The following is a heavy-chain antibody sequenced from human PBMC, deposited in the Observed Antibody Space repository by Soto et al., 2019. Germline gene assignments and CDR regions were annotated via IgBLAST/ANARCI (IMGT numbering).Heavy chain of an antibody. CDR2: INHSGST. V-gene: IGHV4-39*07. D-gene: IGHD3-3*01. CDR1: DGSMNSDSSY. CDR3: ARAGTSPWDDFWSGYSPGVFDY. J-gene: IGHJ4*02. Sequence: PSETLSLTCRVSDGSMNSDSSYWGWIRQPPGKGLEWIGVINHSGSTYHNLSLKGRVTMSVDASRNQFSLKLSSVTAADTAVYYCARAGTSPWDDFWSGYSPGVFDYWGQGTLVTVSS.